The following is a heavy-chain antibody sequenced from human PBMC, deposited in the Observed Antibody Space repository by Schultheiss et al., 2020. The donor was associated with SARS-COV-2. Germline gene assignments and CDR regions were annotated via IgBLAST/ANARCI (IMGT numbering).Heavy chain of an antibody. CDR2: IYYSGST. V-gene: IGHV4-59*01. CDR3: ATSGRPSTIWAPIDY. Sequence: SQTLSLTCTVSGGSISSYYWSWIRQPPGKGLEWIGYIYYSGSTNYNPSLKSRVTISVDTSKNQFSLKLSSVTAADTAVYYCATSGRPSTIWAPIDYWGQGTLVTVSS. CDR1: GGSISSYY. D-gene: IGHD3-16*01. J-gene: IGHJ4*02.